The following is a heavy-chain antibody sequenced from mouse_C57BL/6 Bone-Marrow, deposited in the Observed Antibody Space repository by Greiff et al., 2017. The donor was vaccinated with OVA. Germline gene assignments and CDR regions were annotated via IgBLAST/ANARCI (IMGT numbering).Heavy chain of an antibody. CDR1: GFTFSSYA. CDR3: ARDSPSDGYYLYWYFDV. Sequence: EVQGVESGGGLVKPGGSLKLSCAASGFTFSSYAMSWVRQTPEKRLEWVATISDGGSYTYYPDNVKGRFTISRDNAKNNLYLQMSHLKSEDTAMYYCARDSPSDGYYLYWYFDVWGTGTTVTVSS. D-gene: IGHD2-3*01. CDR2: ISDGGSYT. V-gene: IGHV5-4*01. J-gene: IGHJ1*03.